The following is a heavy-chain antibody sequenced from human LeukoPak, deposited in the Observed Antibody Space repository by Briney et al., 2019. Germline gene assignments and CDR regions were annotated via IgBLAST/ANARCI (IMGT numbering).Heavy chain of an antibody. Sequence: GGSLRLSCAASGFTFSSYGMHWVRQAPGKGLDWVAVISNDGSKKYYADSVKGRFTISRDNSKDTLSLQVSSLRTEDTAVYYCAKDRYSYAFEYSDSWGQGTLVTVSS. CDR2: ISNDGSKK. V-gene: IGHV3-30*18. D-gene: IGHD5-18*01. CDR3: AKDRYSYAFEYSDS. CDR1: GFTFSSYG. J-gene: IGHJ4*02.